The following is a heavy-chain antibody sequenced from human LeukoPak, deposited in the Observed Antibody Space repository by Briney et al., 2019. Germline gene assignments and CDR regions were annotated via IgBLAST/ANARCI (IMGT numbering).Heavy chain of an antibody. CDR3: VKDRSVVRGEYFDL. V-gene: IGHV3-23*01. D-gene: IGHD3-10*01. CDR1: GFTFNNYY. Sequence: GGSLRLSCAASGFTFNNYYMTWVRQAPGKGLEWVSTIHGTDGTTYYADSVKGRFTISRDNSKNTLSLQMNNLGTEDTAKYYCVKDRSVVRGEYFDLWGQGTLVTVSS. J-gene: IGHJ4*02. CDR2: IHGTDGTT.